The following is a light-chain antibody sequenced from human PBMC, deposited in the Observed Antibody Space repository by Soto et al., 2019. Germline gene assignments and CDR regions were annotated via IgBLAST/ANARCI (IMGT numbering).Light chain of an antibody. CDR2: AAS. CDR1: QSVSTN. V-gene: IGKV3-15*01. Sequence: EIVVTQSPGILSVSPGDRATLSCRASQSVSTNLAWYQQKPGQAPTPLIYAASTRATGIPARFTGSGSGTDFTLTISSLHSEDFVVYYCQEYSKCPLFTFGPGTRVDI. J-gene: IGKJ3*01. CDR3: QEYSKCPLFT.